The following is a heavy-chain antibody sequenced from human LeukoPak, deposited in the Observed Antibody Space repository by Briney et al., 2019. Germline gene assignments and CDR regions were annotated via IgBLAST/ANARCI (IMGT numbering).Heavy chain of an antibody. CDR1: GFTFSSYG. D-gene: IGHD5-18*01. V-gene: IGHV3-30*02. Sequence: GGSLRLSCAASGFTFSSYGMHWVRQAPGKGLEWVAFIRYDGSNKYYADSVKGRFTISRDNSKNTLYLQMNSLRAEDTAVYYCAKMTAMVYPFDYWGQGTLVTVSS. J-gene: IGHJ4*02. CDR3: AKMTAMVYPFDY. CDR2: IRYDGSNK.